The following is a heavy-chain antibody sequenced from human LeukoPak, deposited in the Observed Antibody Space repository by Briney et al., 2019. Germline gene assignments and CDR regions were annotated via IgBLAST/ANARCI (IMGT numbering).Heavy chain of an antibody. CDR3: AREGGSGYYAPFDY. Sequence: SETLSLTCAVYGGSFSGYYWSWIRQPPGKGLEWIGEINHSGSTNYNPSLKSRVTISVDTSKNQFSLKLSSVTAADTAVYYRAREGGSGYYAPFDYWGQGTLVTVSS. D-gene: IGHD3-3*01. CDR2: INHSGST. CDR1: GGSFSGYY. J-gene: IGHJ4*02. V-gene: IGHV4-34*01.